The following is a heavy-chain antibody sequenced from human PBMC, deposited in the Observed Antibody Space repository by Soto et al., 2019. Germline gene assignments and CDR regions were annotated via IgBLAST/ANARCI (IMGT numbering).Heavy chain of an antibody. Sequence: GESLKISCKGSGYSFTSYWIGWVRQMPGKGLEWMGIIYPGDSYTRYSPSFQGQVTISADKSISTAYLQWSSLKASDTAMYYCARRRDTAMEYFDYWGQGTLVTVSS. D-gene: IGHD5-18*01. V-gene: IGHV5-51*01. J-gene: IGHJ4*02. CDR3: ARRRDTAMEYFDY. CDR1: GYSFTSYW. CDR2: IYPGDSYT.